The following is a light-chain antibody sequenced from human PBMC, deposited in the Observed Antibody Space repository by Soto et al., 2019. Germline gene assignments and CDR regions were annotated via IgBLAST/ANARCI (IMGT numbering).Light chain of an antibody. Sequence: IVMTQSPATLSVSPGERATLSCRASQSVSRNLAWYQQKPGHAPSLLIYGASTRATGTPARFSGSGSGTDFTLTISRLEPEDFAVYYCQQYGSSPTFGQGTKVDIK. CDR1: QSVSRN. V-gene: IGKV3-15*01. CDR2: GAS. CDR3: QQYGSSPT. J-gene: IGKJ1*01.